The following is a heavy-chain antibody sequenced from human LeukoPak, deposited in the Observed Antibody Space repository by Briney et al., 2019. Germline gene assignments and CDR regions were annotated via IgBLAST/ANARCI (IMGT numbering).Heavy chain of an antibody. CDR3: ATSWDY. CDR1: GFTFNSYS. J-gene: IGHJ4*02. V-gene: IGHV3-48*04. Sequence: PGGSLRLSCAVSGFTFNSYSMNWVRQAPGKGLEWVSYISSSSTTIHYADSVKGRFTISRDNAKNSLYLHMNSLRAEDTAVYYCATSWDYWGQGTLVTVSS. CDR2: ISSSSTTI.